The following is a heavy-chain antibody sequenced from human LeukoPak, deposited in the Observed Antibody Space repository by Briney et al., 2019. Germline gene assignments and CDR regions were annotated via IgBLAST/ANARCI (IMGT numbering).Heavy chain of an antibody. CDR2: IWYDGSNT. Sequence: GGSLRLSCAASGLDFRTYGMHWVRQAPGKGLEWVALIWYDGSNTYYADSVKGRFTISRDDSKNTVYLQMNSLRAEDTALYYCARGFLDFDSWGQGTLVIVSS. D-gene: IGHD3-3*01. CDR3: ARGFLDFDS. V-gene: IGHV3-33*08. J-gene: IGHJ4*02. CDR1: GLDFRTYG.